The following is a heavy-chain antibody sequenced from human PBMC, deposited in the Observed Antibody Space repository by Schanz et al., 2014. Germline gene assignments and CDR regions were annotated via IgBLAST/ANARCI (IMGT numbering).Heavy chain of an antibody. CDR2: ISNDGSIK. J-gene: IGHJ4*02. V-gene: IGHV3-30-3*01. Sequence: QVQLLQFGGGVVQPGRSLRLSCAASGFTFSSYAMHWVRQAPGKGLEWVALISNDGSIKYYADSVEGRFTISRDNSRNTLYLKMNSLRTEDTAVYYCASPAGYSDYGTYFDFWGQGTRVTVSS. CDR1: GFTFSSYA. CDR3: ASPAGYSDYGTYFDF. D-gene: IGHD5-12*01.